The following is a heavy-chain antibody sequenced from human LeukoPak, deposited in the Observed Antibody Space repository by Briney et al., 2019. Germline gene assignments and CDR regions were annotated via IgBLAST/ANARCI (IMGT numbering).Heavy chain of an antibody. J-gene: IGHJ4*02. Sequence: VASVKVSCKAPGYTFTGYYMHWVRQAPGQGLEWMGWISAYNGNTNYAQKLQGRVTMTTDTSTSTAYMELRSLRSDDTAVYYCARFSRWYSSSWYMDYWGQGTLVTVSS. CDR2: ISAYNGNT. V-gene: IGHV1-18*04. CDR3: ARFSRWYSSSWYMDY. D-gene: IGHD6-13*01. CDR1: GYTFTGYY.